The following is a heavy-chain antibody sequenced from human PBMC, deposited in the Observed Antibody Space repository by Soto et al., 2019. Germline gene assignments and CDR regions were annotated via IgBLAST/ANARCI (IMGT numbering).Heavy chain of an antibody. CDR3: ARHSGCSGGSCYSVYYFGMDV. J-gene: IGHJ6*02. V-gene: IGHV5-10-1*01. D-gene: IGHD2-15*01. Sequence: LKISCKGSGYSFTSYWISWVRQIPGKGLEWMGRIDPSDSYPNYSPSFQGHVTISADKSVSTAYLQWSSLKASDTAIYYCARHSGCSGGSCYSVYYFGMDVWGQGTTVTVSS. CDR2: IDPSDSYP. CDR1: GYSFTSYW.